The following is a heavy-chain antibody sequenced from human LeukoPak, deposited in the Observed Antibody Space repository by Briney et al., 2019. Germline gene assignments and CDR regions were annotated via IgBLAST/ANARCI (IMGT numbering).Heavy chain of an antibody. CDR3: AKDLLMTQLAVTAPFDY. V-gene: IGHV3-30*02. CDR2: VWHDGVHQ. D-gene: IGHD2-21*02. J-gene: IGHJ4*02. CDR1: GFTFSSYG. Sequence: GGSLRLSCVASGFTFSSYGMDWVRQAPGKGLEWLAHVWHDGVHQHVADSVKGRFTISRDNSKNTVYLQMKSLRLEDTAVYYCAKDLLMTQLAVTAPFDYWGQGTLVTVSS.